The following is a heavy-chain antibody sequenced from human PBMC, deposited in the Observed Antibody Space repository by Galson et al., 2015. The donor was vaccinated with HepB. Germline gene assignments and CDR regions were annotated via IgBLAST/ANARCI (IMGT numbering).Heavy chain of an antibody. J-gene: IGHJ6*03. CDR1: GFTFSSYD. CDR2: INTVGDT. CDR3: ARALPGTGWNYIDV. Sequence: SLRLSCAASGFTFSSYDMHWVRQGTGKGLEWVSAINTVGDTFYEDSVKGRFTISRENAKNSLYLHMSSLTAGDTAISYCARALPGTGWNYIDVWGKGTTVIVSS. V-gene: IGHV3-13*01. D-gene: IGHD6-19*01.